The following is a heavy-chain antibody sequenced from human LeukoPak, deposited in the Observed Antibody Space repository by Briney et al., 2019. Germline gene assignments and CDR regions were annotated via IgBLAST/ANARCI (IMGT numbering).Heavy chain of an antibody. CDR1: GDSFGDYY. CDR2: INHSGST. Sequence: PSETLSLTCAVFGDSFGDYYWNWFRQPPGKGLERIGEINHSGSTNYSPSLKSRVTISVDTSKSQFSLTVKSVTAADTSVYYCARGNYIDYPRGFDFWGQGTPVTVSS. V-gene: IGHV4-34*01. CDR3: ARGNYIDYPRGFDF. J-gene: IGHJ4*02. D-gene: IGHD4-11*01.